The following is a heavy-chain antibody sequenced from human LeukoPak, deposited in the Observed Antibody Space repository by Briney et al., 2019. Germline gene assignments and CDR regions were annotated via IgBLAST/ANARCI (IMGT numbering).Heavy chain of an antibody. Sequence: SETLSLTCAVSGYSISSGYYWGWIRQPPGKGLEWIGSIYHSGSTYYNPSLKSRVTISGDTSKNQFSLKLSSVTAADTAVYYCGRREQAFDIWGQGTMVTVSS. CDR1: GYSISSGYY. D-gene: IGHD1-26*01. CDR2: IYHSGST. CDR3: GRREQAFDI. V-gene: IGHV4-38-2*01. J-gene: IGHJ3*02.